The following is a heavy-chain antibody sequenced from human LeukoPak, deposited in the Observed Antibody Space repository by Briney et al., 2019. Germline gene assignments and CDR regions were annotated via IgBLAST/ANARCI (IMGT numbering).Heavy chain of an antibody. J-gene: IGHJ6*03. Sequence: GGSLRLSSAASGFTFISSAMSWVRQAPGEGLEWVSALSGIVVSTYYADSVNGRFTISRDNSQNTLYLQMNSVRAEDTAVYYCAKRGAGAMALKNTPSYSIKTYYMDVWGKGTTVTVSS. CDR2: LSGIVVST. V-gene: IGHV3-23*01. D-gene: IGHD2-2*01. CDR1: GFTFISSA. CDR3: AKRGAGAMALKNTPSYSIKTYYMDV.